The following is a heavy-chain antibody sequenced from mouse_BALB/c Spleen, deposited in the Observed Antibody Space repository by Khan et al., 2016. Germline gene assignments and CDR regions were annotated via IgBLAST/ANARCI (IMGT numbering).Heavy chain of an antibody. CDR3: ARLHYYGYMNY. CDR2: INPDSSTI. Sequence: EVKLLKSGGGLVQPGGSLKLSCAASGFDFSRYWMSWVRQAPGKGLEWIGEINPDSSTINYTPSLKDKFIISRDNAKNTLYLQMSKVRSEDTALYYCARLHYYGYMNYWGQGTTLTVSS. D-gene: IGHD1-2*01. CDR1: GFDFSRYW. J-gene: IGHJ2*01. V-gene: IGHV4-1*02.